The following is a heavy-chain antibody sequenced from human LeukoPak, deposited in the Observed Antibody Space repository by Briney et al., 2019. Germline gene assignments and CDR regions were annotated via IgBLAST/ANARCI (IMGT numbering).Heavy chain of an antibody. CDR1: GFTFSSYG. CDR3: AKDSHIVVVVAATVDY. Sequence: GRSLRLSCAASGFTFSSYGMHWVRQAPGKGLEWVAVISYDGSNKYYADSVKGRFTISRDNSKNTLYLQMNSLRAEGTAVYYCAKDSHIVVVVAATVDYWGQGTLVTVSS. V-gene: IGHV3-30*18. D-gene: IGHD2-15*01. CDR2: ISYDGSNK. J-gene: IGHJ4*02.